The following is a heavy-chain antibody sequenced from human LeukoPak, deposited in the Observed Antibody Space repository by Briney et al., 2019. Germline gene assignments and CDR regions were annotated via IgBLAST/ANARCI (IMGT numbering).Heavy chain of an antibody. CDR2: INPSGGST. D-gene: IGHD3-22*01. V-gene: IGHV1-46*01. CDR1: GYTFTSYY. J-gene: IGHJ6*02. Sequence: ASVKVSCKASGYTFTSYYMHWVRQAPGQGLEWMGLINPSGGSTSYAQKFQGRVTMTRDTSTSTVYMELSSLRSEDTAVYYCARDGGIYYDSSGYTSWPSIDYYYYYGMDVWGQGTTVTVSS. CDR3: ARDGGIYYDSSGYTSWPSIDYYYYYGMDV.